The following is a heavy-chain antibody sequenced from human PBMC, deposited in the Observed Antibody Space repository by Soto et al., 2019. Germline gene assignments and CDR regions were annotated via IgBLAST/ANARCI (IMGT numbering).Heavy chain of an antibody. Sequence: GGSLRLSCVGSGFTFSRNAISWVRQPPGKGLEWVSGISGSGDSTYYADSVKGRFTISRDNSRNTVYLQMNSLRAEDPAVYYCATARGDYYYYGMGVWGQGTTVTVSS. J-gene: IGHJ6*02. CDR2: ISGSGDST. CDR1: GFTFSRNA. CDR3: ATARGDYYYYGMGV. V-gene: IGHV3-23*01.